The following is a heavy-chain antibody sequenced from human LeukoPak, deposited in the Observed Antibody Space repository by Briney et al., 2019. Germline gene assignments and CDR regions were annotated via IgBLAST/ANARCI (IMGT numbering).Heavy chain of an antibody. J-gene: IGHJ4*02. CDR3: ARRGYSGYDDY. CDR1: GYTFTGYY. CDR2: IIPIFGTA. D-gene: IGHD5-12*01. V-gene: IGHV1-69*05. Sequence: SVKVSCKASGYTFTGYYMHWVRQAPGQGLEWMGRIIPIFGTANYAQKFQGRVTITTDESTSTAYMELSSLRSEDTAVYYCARRGYSGYDDYWGQGTLVTVSS.